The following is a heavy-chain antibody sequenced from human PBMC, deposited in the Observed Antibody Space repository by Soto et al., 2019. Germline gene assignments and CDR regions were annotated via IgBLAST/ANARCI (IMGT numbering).Heavy chain of an antibody. CDR1: GGSISSGGYY. D-gene: IGHD3-10*01. V-gene: IGHV4-31*03. Sequence: QVQLQESGPGLVKPSQTLSLTCTVSGGSISSGGYYWSWIRQHPGKGLEWIGYIYYSGSTYYNPSLTSRVTISVDTSKNQFSLKLSSVTAADTAVYYCAREARTGYYGSGTMDVWGQGTTVTVSS. J-gene: IGHJ6*02. CDR2: IYYSGST. CDR3: AREARTGYYGSGTMDV.